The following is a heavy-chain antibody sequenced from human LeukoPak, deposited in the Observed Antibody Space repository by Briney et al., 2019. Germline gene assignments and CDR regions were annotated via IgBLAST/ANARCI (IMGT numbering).Heavy chain of an antibody. CDR1: GYSFTSYW. J-gene: IGHJ1*01. Sequence: GESLQISCKGSGYSFTSYWISWVRQVPGKGLEWMGRIDPSDSYTNYSPSFQGHVTISADKSISTAYLQWSSLKASDTAMYYCARQGVELLFNFQHWGQGTLVTVSS. D-gene: IGHD2-2*01. CDR2: IDPSDSYT. CDR3: ARQGVELLFNFQH. V-gene: IGHV5-10-1*01.